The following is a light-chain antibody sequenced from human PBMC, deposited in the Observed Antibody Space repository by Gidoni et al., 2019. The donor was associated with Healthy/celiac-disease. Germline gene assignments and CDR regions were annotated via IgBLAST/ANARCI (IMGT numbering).Light chain of an antibody. V-gene: IGKV1-39*01. CDR2: AAS. J-gene: IGKJ2*01. CDR3: QQSYSTPYT. Sequence: DIQMTQSPSSLSASVGERVTITCRASQSISSYLNWYQQKPGIAPKLLIYAASSLQSGVPSRFSGSGSGTDFTLTISSLQPEDFATYYCQQSYSTPYTFGQGTKLEIK. CDR1: QSISSY.